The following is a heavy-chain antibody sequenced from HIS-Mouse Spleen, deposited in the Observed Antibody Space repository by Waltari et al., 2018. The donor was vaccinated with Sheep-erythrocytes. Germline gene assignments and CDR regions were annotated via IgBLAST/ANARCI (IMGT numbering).Heavy chain of an antibody. CDR1: GGSISSSSYY. CDR3: ARDEGTYYDFWSGYPPSYYFDY. V-gene: IGHV4-39*07. CDR2: IYYSGST. J-gene: IGHJ4*02. D-gene: IGHD3-3*01. Sequence: QLQLQESGPGLVKPSETLSLTCTVSGGSISSSSYYWGWIRQPPGKGLEWIGSIYYSGSTYYNPSLKSGVTISVDTSKNQFSLKLSSVTAADTAVYYCARDEGTYYDFWSGYPPSYYFDYWGQGTLVTVSS.